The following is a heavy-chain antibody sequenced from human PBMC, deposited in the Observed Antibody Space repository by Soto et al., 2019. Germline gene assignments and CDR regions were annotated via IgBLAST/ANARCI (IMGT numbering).Heavy chain of an antibody. J-gene: IGHJ4*02. CDR3: ANEPPETPPDY. CDR1: GSTFSDDG. Sequence: QVQLVQTGADVKQPGASVKVSCKASGSTFSDDGVSWVRQAPGQGLEWMGGISSKNGNTNFAQKFRGRVTMTTDPSTSTVYRELRSLRPDDTAVYYGANEPPETPPDYWGQGTLVSVSS. CDR2: ISSKNGNT. V-gene: IGHV1-18*01.